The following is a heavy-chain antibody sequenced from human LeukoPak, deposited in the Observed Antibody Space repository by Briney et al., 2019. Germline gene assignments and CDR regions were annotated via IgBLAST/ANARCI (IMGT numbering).Heavy chain of an antibody. J-gene: IGHJ4*02. Sequence: TVKVSCKASGYTFTNYGISWVRQAPGQGLEWMGGIIPIFGTANYAQKFQGRVTITADESTSTAYMELSSLRSEDTAVYYCARVGTGTTFDYWGQGTLVTVSS. CDR2: IIPIFGTA. CDR3: ARVGTGTTFDY. D-gene: IGHD7-27*01. V-gene: IGHV1-69*13. CDR1: GYTFTNYG.